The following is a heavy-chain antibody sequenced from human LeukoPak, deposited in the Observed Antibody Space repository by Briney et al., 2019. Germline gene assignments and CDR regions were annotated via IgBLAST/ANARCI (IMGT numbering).Heavy chain of an antibody. Sequence: SETLSLTCTVSGGSISSYYWSWIRQPPGKRLEWIGHIYYSGSTNYNPYLKSRVTISVDTSKNQFSLKLSSVTAADTAVYYCASRSSIWSGYQDTLYYFDSWGQGTLVTVSS. CDR1: GGSISSYY. CDR3: ASRSSIWSGYQDTLYYFDS. J-gene: IGHJ4*02. V-gene: IGHV4-59*01. D-gene: IGHD3-3*01. CDR2: IYYSGST.